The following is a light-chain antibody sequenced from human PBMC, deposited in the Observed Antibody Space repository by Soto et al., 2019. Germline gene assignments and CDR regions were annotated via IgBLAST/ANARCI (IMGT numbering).Light chain of an antibody. CDR3: QQYENLPT. CDR1: QNINNY. V-gene: IGKV1-33*01. J-gene: IGKJ5*01. Sequence: DIQLTQSPSALSSCVGDIFTITCQASQNINNYLNWYQQKPGRAPKLRIYDASNLEAGVPSRFRGSGSGTDFTFTIIRLQPEDIATYYCQQYENLPTFGQGTRLEIK. CDR2: DAS.